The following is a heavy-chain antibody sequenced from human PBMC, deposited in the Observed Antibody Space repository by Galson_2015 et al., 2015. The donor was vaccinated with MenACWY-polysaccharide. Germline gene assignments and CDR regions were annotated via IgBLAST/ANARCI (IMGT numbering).Heavy chain of an antibody. D-gene: IGHD3-10*01. CDR2: ISYDGIHK. CDR1: GFTFTASG. V-gene: IGHV3-30*03. Sequence: SLRLSCAASGFTFTASGMHWVRQAPGKGLEWVAVISYDGIHKHYTNSVRGRFTISRDNSKNTLYLQINSLRAEDTAVYYCARALRGITVDDWGQGTLVAVSS. CDR3: ARALRGITVDD. J-gene: IGHJ4*02.